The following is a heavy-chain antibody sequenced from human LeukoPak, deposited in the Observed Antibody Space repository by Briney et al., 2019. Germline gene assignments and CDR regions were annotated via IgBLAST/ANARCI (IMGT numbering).Heavy chain of an antibody. J-gene: IGHJ4*02. V-gene: IGHV3-21*01. CDR1: GFTFSSYS. CDR3: ARGGSSSSWYSSFDY. CDR2: ISSSSGYK. Sequence: GGSLRLSCAASGFTFSSYSMNWVRQAPGKGLEWVSSISSSSGYKYYADSVKGRFTISRDNAKNSLYLQMNSLRAEDTAVYYCARGGSSSSWYSSFDYWGQGTLVTVSS. D-gene: IGHD6-13*01.